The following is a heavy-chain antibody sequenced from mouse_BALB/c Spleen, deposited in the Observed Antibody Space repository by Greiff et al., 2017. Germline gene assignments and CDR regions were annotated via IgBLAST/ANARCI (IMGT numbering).Heavy chain of an antibody. Sequence: EVKLVESGGGLVKPGGSLKLSCAASGFTFSSYAMSWVRQSPEKRLEWVAEISSGGSYTYYPDTVTGRFTISRDNAKNTLYLEMSSLRSEDTAMYYCARTPDGYYAMDYWGQGTSVTVSS. V-gene: IGHV5-9-4*01. CDR3: ARTPDGYYAMDY. D-gene: IGHD2-3*01. CDR1: GFTFSSYA. CDR2: ISSGGSYT. J-gene: IGHJ4*01.